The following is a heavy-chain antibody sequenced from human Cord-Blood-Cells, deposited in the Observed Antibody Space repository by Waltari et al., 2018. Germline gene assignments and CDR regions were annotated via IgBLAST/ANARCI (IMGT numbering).Heavy chain of an antibody. Sequence: QVTLRESGPALVKPTQTLTLTCTFSGFSLSTSGMCVSWIRQPPGKALEWLALIDWDDDKYYSTSLKTRLTISKDTSKNQVVLTMTNMDPVDTAAYYCARGDTMCGVVSAFDIWGQGTMVTVSS. D-gene: IGHD3-3*01. CDR2: IDWDDDK. V-gene: IGHV2-70*01. J-gene: IGHJ3*02. CDR3: ARGDTMCGVVSAFDI. CDR1: GFSLSTSGMC.